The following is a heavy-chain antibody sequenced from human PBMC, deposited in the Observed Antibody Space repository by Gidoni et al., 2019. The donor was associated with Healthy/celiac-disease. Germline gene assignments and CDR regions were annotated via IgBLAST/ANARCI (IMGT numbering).Heavy chain of an antibody. V-gene: IGHV1-58*02. Sequence: QMQLVQSGPEVKKPGTSVKVSCKASGFTFTSSDMQWVRQARGQRLEWIGWIVVGSGNTNYAQKFQERVTITRDMSTSTAYMELSSLRSEDTAVYYCAAGGRPGSELLPELWGQGTLVTVSS. J-gene: IGHJ4*02. D-gene: IGHD2-15*01. CDR1: GFTFTSSD. CDR3: AAGGRPGSELLPEL. CDR2: IVVGSGNT.